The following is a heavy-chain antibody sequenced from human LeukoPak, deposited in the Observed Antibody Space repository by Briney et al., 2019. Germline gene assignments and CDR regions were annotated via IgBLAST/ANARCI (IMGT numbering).Heavy chain of an antibody. CDR3: ASDTRYSGYEDFDY. CDR1: GFTFSSYA. J-gene: IGHJ4*02. Sequence: GGSLRLSCAASGFTFSSYAMSWVRQAPGKGLEWVSAISGSGGSTYYADSVKGRFTISRDNSKNTLYLQMNSLRAEDTAVYYCASDTRYSGYEDFDYWGQGTLVTVSS. CDR2: ISGSGGST. V-gene: IGHV3-23*01. D-gene: IGHD5-12*01.